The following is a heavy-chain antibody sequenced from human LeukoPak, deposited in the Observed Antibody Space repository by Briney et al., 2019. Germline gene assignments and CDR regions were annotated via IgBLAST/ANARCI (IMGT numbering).Heavy chain of an antibody. Sequence: SETLSLTCTVSGGSISSYYWSWIRQPPGKGLEGIGYIYSSGSTNYNPSLEGRVTISVDTSKNQFSLKLNSVTAADTAVYYCARSSGDFWLDYWGQGTLVTVSS. CDR2: IYSSGST. D-gene: IGHD3-3*01. J-gene: IGHJ4*02. V-gene: IGHV4-4*09. CDR3: ARSSGDFWLDY. CDR1: GGSISSYY.